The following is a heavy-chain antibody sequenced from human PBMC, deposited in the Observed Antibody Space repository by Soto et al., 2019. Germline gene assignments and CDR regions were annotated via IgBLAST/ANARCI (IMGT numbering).Heavy chain of an antibody. J-gene: IGHJ4*02. D-gene: IGHD3-22*01. CDR2: INSDRSNI. Sequence: GGSLRLSCAASGFTFSNYNMNWVRQAPGKGLEWVSPINSDRSNIYYADSVKGRFTISRDNAKNTLYLQMDSLRAEDTAVYYCARDPHYFYDSTGYYDYWGQGTLVTVSS. CDR3: ARDPHYFYDSTGYYDY. CDR1: GFTFSNYN. V-gene: IGHV3-21*01.